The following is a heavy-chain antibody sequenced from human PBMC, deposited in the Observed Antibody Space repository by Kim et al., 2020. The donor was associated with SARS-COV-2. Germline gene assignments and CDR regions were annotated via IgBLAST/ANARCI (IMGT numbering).Heavy chain of an antibody. V-gene: IGHV4-31*03. D-gene: IGHD3-10*01. CDR3: ARDSFLGTMVRGVNDAFDI. Sequence: SETLSLTCTVSGGSISSGGYYWSWIRQHTGKGLEWIGYIYYSGSTYYNPSLKSRVTISVDTSKNQFSLKLSSVTAADTAVYYCARDSFLGTMVRGVNDAFDIWGQGTMVTVSS. CDR1: GGSISSGGYY. CDR2: IYYSGST. J-gene: IGHJ3*02.